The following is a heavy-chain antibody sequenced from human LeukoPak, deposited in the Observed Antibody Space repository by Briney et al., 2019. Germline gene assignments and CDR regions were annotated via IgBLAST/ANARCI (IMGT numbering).Heavy chain of an antibody. J-gene: IGHJ4*02. CDR2: IHPSGML. CDR3: SRGLDSRKLGC. CDR1: GASFNSDDQY. V-gene: IGHV4-31*03. D-gene: IGHD3-22*01. Sequence: SEILSLTCTVSGASFNSDDQYWNWIRQSPGKGLEWIGSIHPSGMLYNNPSLESRVTMSRDTSKNQFSLNLNSVTAADTAVYFCSRGLDSRKLGCWGQGILVTVSS.